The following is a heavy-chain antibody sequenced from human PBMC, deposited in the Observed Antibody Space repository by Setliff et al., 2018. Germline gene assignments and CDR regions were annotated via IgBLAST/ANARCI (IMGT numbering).Heavy chain of an antibody. CDR1: GFSFSSYA. Sequence: PGGSLRLSCAASGFSFSSYAMHWVRQAPGKGLEYVSAISSNGGSTYYANSVKGRFTISRDNSKNSLYLQMNSLRAEDTAVYYCARDGGEYWGQGTLVTVSS. J-gene: IGHJ4*02. V-gene: IGHV3-64*01. D-gene: IGHD3-16*01. CDR3: ARDGGEY. CDR2: ISSNGGST.